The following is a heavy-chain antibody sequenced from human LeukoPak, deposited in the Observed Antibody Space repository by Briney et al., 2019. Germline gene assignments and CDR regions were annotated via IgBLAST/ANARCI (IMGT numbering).Heavy chain of an antibody. CDR3: ARGGEYGDYPDY. D-gene: IGHD4-17*01. V-gene: IGHV3-33*01. CDR1: GFTFSSYG. CDR2: IWYDGSNK. Sequence: PGGSLRLSCAASGFTFSSYGMHWVRQAPGKGLEWVAVIWYDGSNKYYADSVKGRFTISRDSSKNTLYLQMNSLRAEDTAVYYCARGGEYGDYPDYWGQGTLVTVSS. J-gene: IGHJ4*02.